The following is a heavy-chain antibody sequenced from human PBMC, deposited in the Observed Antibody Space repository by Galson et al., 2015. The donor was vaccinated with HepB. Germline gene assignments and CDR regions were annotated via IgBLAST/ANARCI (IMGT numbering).Heavy chain of an antibody. CDR3: AGEIRSGYGINGFDP. CDR1: GGSISSYY. CDR2: IEYSGST. V-gene: IGHV4-59*01. J-gene: IGHJ5*02. D-gene: IGHD3-22*01. Sequence: SETLSLTCTVSGGSISSYYWSWIRQPRGKGLEWIGNIEYSGSTNYNPSLKSRVTISVDTSKNQFSVKLNSVTAADTAVYYCAGEIRSGYGINGFDPWGQGTLVTVSS.